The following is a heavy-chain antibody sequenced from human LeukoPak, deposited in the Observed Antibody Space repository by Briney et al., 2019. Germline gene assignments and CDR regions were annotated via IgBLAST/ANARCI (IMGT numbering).Heavy chain of an antibody. J-gene: IGHJ5*02. CDR3: ARGIDSSGWLSWFDP. D-gene: IGHD6-19*01. CDR1: GFTFSSYA. V-gene: IGHV3-23*01. Sequence: GGSLRLSCAASGFTFSSYAMSWVRQAPGKGLEWVSTISGSGDATYYADSVKGRFTIPRDNSKNTLYLQVNSLRAEDTAVYYCARGIDSSGWLSWFDPWGQGTLVTVSS. CDR2: ISGSGDAT.